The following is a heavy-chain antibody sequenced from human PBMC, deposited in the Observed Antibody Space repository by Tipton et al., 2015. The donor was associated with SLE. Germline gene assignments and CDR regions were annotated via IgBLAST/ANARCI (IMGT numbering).Heavy chain of an antibody. J-gene: IGHJ4*02. CDR1: GGSFSGYY. V-gene: IGHV4-34*01. CDR2: INHSGST. Sequence: LRLSCTVYGGSFSGYYWSWIRQPPGKGLEWIGEINHSGSTNYNPSLKSRVTISVDTSKNQFSLKLSSVTAADTAVYYCARRAVSGSSRVWGYWGQGTLVTVSS. CDR3: ARRAVSGSSRVWGY. D-gene: IGHD3-10*01.